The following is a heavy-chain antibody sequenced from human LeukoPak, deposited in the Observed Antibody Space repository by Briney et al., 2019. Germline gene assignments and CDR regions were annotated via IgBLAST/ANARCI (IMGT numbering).Heavy chain of an antibody. CDR2: IYTSGST. V-gene: IGHV4-4*07. CDR3: AREGDVSGSYYNY. Sequence: SETLSLTCTVSGGSISSYYWSWIRQPAGKGLEWIGRIYTSGSTNYNPSLKSRVTMSVDTSKNQFSLNLNSVTAADTAVYYCAREGDVSGSYYNYWGQGILVTVSS. D-gene: IGHD3-10*01. J-gene: IGHJ4*02. CDR1: GGSISSYY.